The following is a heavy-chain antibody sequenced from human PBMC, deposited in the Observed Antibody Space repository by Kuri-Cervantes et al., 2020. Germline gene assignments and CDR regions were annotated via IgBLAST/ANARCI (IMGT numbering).Heavy chain of an antibody. V-gene: IGHV4-4*02. Sequence: LVKPTQTLTLTCTFSGFSLTTSGMRVSWVRQPPGKALEWIGEIYHSGSTNYNPSLKSRVTISVDKSKNQFSLKLSSVTAADTAVYYCARVFGDYGDRYFDLWGRGTLVTVSS. J-gene: IGHJ2*01. CDR2: IYHSGST. CDR3: ARVFGDYGDRYFDL. D-gene: IGHD4-17*01. CDR1: GFSLTTSGMR.